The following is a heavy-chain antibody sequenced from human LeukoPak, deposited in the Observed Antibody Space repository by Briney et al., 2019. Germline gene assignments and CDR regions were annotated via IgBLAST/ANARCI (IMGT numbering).Heavy chain of an antibody. CDR2: IKQDGSEK. J-gene: IGHJ6*02. CDR1: GFTFSSYL. D-gene: IGHD3-22*01. Sequence: PGGSLRLSCAASGFTFSSYLMSWVRQAPGKGLEWVANIKQDGSEKHYVDSVKGRFTISRDNAKNSLYLQMNSLRAEDTAVYYCARGNYYDSSGYYYGMDVWGQGTTVTVSS. CDR3: ARGNYYDSSGYYYGMDV. V-gene: IGHV3-7*01.